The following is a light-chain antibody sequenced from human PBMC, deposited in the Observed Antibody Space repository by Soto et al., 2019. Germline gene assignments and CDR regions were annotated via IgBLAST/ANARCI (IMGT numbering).Light chain of an antibody. CDR2: LAS. J-gene: IGKJ1*01. V-gene: IGKV4-1*01. CDR3: QQYYNTPWT. Sequence: DIVMTQSPDSLAVSLGERATINCKSSQSVLYRSNNKNYLAWYQQKPGQPPKLLIYLASTRESGVPDRFSGSGSGTDFTLTISSLQAEDVAVYYCQQYYNTPWTFGQGTKVEIK. CDR1: QSVLYRSNNKNY.